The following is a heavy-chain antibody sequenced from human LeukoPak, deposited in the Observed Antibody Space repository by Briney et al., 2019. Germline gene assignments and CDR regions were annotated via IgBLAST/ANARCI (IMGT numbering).Heavy chain of an antibody. CDR1: GLLLRSHT. D-gene: IGHD4-17*01. Sequence: GGPLTLFCAASGLLLRSHTMNCVRHAPGRGLEWVSSFSCTSGYIYYADCVKGRFTISRDNAKKSLYLQINSLRADDTAVYYCARDVYGDYATDCWGQGTLVTVSS. J-gene: IGHJ4*02. V-gene: IGHV3-21*01. CDR3: ARDVYGDYATDC. CDR2: FSCTSGYI.